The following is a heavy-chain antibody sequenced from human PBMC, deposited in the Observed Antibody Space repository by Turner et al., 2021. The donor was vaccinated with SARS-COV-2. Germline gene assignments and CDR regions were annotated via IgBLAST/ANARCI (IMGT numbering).Heavy chain of an antibody. Sequence: QLQLQESGPGLVKPSETLSLTCTVSGGSISRSSYYWGWIRQPPGKGLEWIGSIYYSGSTYYNPSLKSRVTISVETSKNQFSVKLSSVTAAGSAVYYCAIAPNYYYGMDVWGQGTTVTVSS. J-gene: IGHJ6*02. CDR1: GGSISRSSYY. V-gene: IGHV4-39*01. CDR2: IYYSGST. CDR3: AIAPNYYYGMDV.